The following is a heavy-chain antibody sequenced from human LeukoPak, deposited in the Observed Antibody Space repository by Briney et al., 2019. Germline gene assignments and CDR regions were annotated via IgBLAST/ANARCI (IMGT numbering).Heavy chain of an antibody. J-gene: IGHJ4*02. CDR1: GGSISSSSYY. CDR3: ARVNTVTYPRIDY. Sequence: KSSETLSLTCTVSGGSISSSSYYWGWIRQPPGKGLEWIGSIYYSGSTYYNPSLKSRVTISVDTSKNQFSLKLSSVTGADTAVYYCARVNTVTYPRIDYWGQGTLVTVSS. D-gene: IGHD4-17*01. V-gene: IGHV4-39*01. CDR2: IYYSGST.